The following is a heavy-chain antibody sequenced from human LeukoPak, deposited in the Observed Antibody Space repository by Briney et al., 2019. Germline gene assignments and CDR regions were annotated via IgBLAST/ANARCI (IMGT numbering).Heavy chain of an antibody. D-gene: IGHD2-8*01. CDR3: ARRNIVLDAFDI. CDR2: IYYSGST. J-gene: IGHJ3*02. V-gene: IGHV4-59*01. Sequence: SETLSLTCTVSGGSISSYYWSWIRQPPGKGLEWIGYIYYSGSTNYNPSLKSRVTISVDTSKNQFSLKLSSVTAADTAVYYCARRNIVLDAFDIWGQGTMVTVSS. CDR1: GGSISSYY.